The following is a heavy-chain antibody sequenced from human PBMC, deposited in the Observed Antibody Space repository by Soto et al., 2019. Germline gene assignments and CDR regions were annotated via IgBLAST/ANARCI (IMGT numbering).Heavy chain of an antibody. CDR3: ARVRGWLRLSKYYYGMDV. J-gene: IGHJ6*02. Sequence: ASVKVSCKASGYTFTSYYMHWVRQAPGQGLEWMGIINPSGGSTSYAQKFQGRVTMTRDTSTSTVYMELSSLRSEDTAVYYCARVRGWLRLSKYYYGMDVWGQGTTVTVSS. CDR1: GYTFTSYY. V-gene: IGHV1-46*01. D-gene: IGHD5-12*01. CDR2: INPSGGST.